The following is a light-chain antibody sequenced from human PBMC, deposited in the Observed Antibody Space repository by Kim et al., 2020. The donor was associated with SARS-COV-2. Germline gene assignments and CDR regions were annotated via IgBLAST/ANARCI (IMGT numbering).Light chain of an antibody. J-gene: IGKJ2*01. CDR2: KAS. CDR1: QSIGKL. CDR3: RHYDSYSYT. V-gene: IGKV1-5*03. Sequence: SASVGDRVTITCRASQSIGKLLAWYQQKPGKAPKLLIYKASRLENGVPSRFSGSGSGTEFTLTISSLQPDDFATYYCRHYDSYSYTFGQGTKLEI.